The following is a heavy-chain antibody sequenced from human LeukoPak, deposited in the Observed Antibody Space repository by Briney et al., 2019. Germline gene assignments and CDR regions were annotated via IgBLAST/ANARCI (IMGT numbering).Heavy chain of an antibody. CDR3: ARAKRFGEFQG. CDR2: IYYSGST. CDR1: GGSISSYY. D-gene: IGHD3-10*01. V-gene: IGHV4-59*12. Sequence: SETLSLTCTVSGGSISSYYWSWIRQPPGKGLEWIGYIYYSGSTNYNPSLKSRVTISVDTSKNQFSLKLSSVTAADTAVYYCARAKRFGEFQGWGQGTPVTVSS. J-gene: IGHJ4*02.